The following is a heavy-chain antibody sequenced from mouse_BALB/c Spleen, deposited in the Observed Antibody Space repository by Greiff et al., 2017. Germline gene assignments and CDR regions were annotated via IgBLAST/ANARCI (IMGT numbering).Heavy chain of an antibody. J-gene: IGHJ1*01. D-gene: IGHD1-1*01. Sequence: QVQLQQSGAELMKPGASVKISCKATGYTFSSYWIEWVKQRPGHGLEWIGEILPGSGSTNYNEKFKGKATFTADTSSNTAHMQLSSLTSEDSAVYYCASGLLRYYWYFDVWGAGTTVTVSS. CDR1: GYTFSSYW. CDR3: ASGLLRYYWYFDV. V-gene: IGHV1-9*01. CDR2: ILPGSGST.